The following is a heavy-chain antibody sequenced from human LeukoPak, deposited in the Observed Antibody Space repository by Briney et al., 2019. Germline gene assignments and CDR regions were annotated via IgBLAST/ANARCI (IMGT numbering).Heavy chain of an antibody. CDR2: IEDDENSE. CDR1: GFSFRSYN. CDR3: AKTPWYSSGWSIDY. V-gene: IGHV3-30*02. J-gene: IGHJ4*02. D-gene: IGHD6-13*01. Sequence: GGSLRLSCAASGFSFRSYNMHWVRQAPGKGLEWVAFIEDDENSEYYADSVKGRFTVSRDNSRNTLYLQMNSLRAEGMAVYYCAKTPWYSSGWSIDYWGQGTLVTVSS.